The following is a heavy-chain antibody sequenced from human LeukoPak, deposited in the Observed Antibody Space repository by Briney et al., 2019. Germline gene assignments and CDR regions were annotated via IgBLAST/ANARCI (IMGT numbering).Heavy chain of an antibody. CDR1: GFTFSNYA. J-gene: IGHJ4*02. D-gene: IGHD5-24*01. CDR2: LSGNGLET. Sequence: GGSLRLSCAASGFTFSNYAMNWVRQAPGKALEWVSGLSGNGLETYYADSVKGRFTISGDNSKNTVHLQMNSLRAEDTAVYYCAKGVRDGYNSPIDYWGPGTLVTVSS. CDR3: AKGVRDGYNSPIDY. V-gene: IGHV3-23*01.